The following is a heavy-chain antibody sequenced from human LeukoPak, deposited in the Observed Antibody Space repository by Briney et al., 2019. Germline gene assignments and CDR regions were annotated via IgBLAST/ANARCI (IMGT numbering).Heavy chain of an antibody. CDR3: ARDIEQQLVLGDY. D-gene: IGHD6-13*01. V-gene: IGHV1-18*01. CDR2: FSAYNGDT. CDR1: GYSLTRYG. J-gene: IGHJ4*02. Sequence: ASVKVSCKASGYSLTRYGLSWVRQAPGQGLEWMGWFSAYNGDTNYAQKFQGRVTMTRDMSTSTVYMELSSLRSEDTAVYYCARDIEQQLVLGDYWGQGTLVTVSS.